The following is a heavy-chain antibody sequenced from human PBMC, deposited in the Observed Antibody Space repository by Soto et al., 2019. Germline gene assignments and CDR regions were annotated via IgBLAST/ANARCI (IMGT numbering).Heavy chain of an antibody. D-gene: IGHD3-22*01. CDR3: GRGRPPHYYDGSGYDSPHYGMDV. J-gene: IGHJ6*02. Sequence: ASVKVSGKASGYTFTGFYIHCVRQAPGEGLEWVGWINPHSGGTNYAQKFQIWDTITRDTSISTAYMELWRLISEDTPIYYCGRGRPPHYYDGSGYDSPHYGMDVWGHGTTVTVSS. V-gene: IGHV1-2*04. CDR1: GYTFTGFY. CDR2: INPHSGGT.